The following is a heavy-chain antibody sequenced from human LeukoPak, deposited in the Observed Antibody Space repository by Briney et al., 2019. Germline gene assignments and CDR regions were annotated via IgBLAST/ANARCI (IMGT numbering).Heavy chain of an antibody. CDR1: GFTFSSYA. Sequence: GGSLRLSCAASGFTFSSYAMSWVRQAPGKGLEWVSAISGSGGSTYYADSVKGRFTISRDNAKNSLYLQMNSLRAEDTAVYYCARDGYYGSGSYYVYWGQGTLVTVSS. J-gene: IGHJ4*02. V-gene: IGHV3-23*01. CDR3: ARDGYYGSGSYYVY. CDR2: ISGSGGST. D-gene: IGHD3-10*01.